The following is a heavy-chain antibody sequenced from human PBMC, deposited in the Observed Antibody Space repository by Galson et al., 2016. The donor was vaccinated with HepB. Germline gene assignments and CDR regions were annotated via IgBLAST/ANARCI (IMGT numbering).Heavy chain of an antibody. Sequence: SLRLSCAASGFTFINYAMSWVRQAPGKGLEWVSAISGSGGSTYYADSVKGRFTISRDNSKNTLFLQMNSLRDEDTAVYYCASREYRYGSDAFDIWGQGTMVTVSS. V-gene: IGHV3-23*01. CDR1: GFTFINYA. J-gene: IGHJ3*02. CDR3: ASREYRYGSDAFDI. CDR2: ISGSGGST. D-gene: IGHD5-18*01.